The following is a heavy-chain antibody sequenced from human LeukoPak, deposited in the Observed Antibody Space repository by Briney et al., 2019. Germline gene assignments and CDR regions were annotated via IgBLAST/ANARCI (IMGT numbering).Heavy chain of an antibody. CDR2: ISGSGGST. V-gene: IGHV3-23*01. CDR1: GFTFSSYA. CDR3: AKDLKYSSMRRPLAIHWYFDL. J-gene: IGHJ2*01. Sequence: GGSLRLSCAASGFTFSSYAMSWVRQAPGKGLEWVSAISGSGGSTYYADSVKGRFTISRDNSKNTLYLQMNSLRAEDTAVYYCAKDLKYSSMRRPLAIHWYFDLWGRGTLVTVSS. D-gene: IGHD6-19*01.